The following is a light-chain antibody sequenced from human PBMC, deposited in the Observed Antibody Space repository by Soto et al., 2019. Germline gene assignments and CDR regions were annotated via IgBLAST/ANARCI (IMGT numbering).Light chain of an antibody. CDR3: EAWDDSLYGAV. Sequence: QSVLTQPPSASGTPGQRVTISCSGSSSNIGANPINWYQQLPGTAPKLLIYNNDQRPSGVPDRFSASKSGTSASLAISGLLSEGEADYYCEAWDDSLYGAVLGGGSKLTVL. V-gene: IGLV1-44*01. CDR1: SSNIGANP. J-gene: IGLJ2*01. CDR2: NND.